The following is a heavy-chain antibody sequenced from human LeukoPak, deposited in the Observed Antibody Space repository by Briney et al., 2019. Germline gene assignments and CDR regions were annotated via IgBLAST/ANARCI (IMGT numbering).Heavy chain of an antibody. J-gene: IGHJ6*02. CDR3: ARVDTAMDPYYYYYGMDV. V-gene: IGHV4-39*01. Sequence: PSETLSLTCTVSGGSISSSSYYWGWIRQPPGKGLEWIGSIYYSGSTYYNPSLKSRVTISVDTSKNQFSLKLSSVTAADTAVYYCARVDTAMDPYYYYYGMDVWGQGTTVTVSS. CDR2: IYYSGST. D-gene: IGHD5-18*01. CDR1: GGSISSSSYY.